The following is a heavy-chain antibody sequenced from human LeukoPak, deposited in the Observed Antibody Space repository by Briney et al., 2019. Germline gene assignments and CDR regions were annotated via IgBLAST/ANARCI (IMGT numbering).Heavy chain of an antibody. Sequence: GGSLRLSCAASGFTFSSYAMSWVRQAPGKGLEWVSVIYSGGSTYYADSVKGRFTISRHNSKNTLYLQMNSLRAEDTAVYYCARSRWPRDYFDYWGQGTLVTVSS. CDR3: ARSRWPRDYFDY. D-gene: IGHD4-23*01. J-gene: IGHJ4*02. V-gene: IGHV3-53*04. CDR2: IYSGGST. CDR1: GFTFSSYA.